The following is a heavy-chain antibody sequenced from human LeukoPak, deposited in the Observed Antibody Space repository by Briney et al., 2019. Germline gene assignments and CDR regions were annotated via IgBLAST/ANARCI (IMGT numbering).Heavy chain of an antibody. CDR2: FYYSGST. CDR1: GASISSYH. V-gene: IGHV4-59*01. J-gene: IGHJ6*03. Sequence: PSETLSLTCTVSGASISSYHWSWIRQPPGKGLEWIGFFYYSGSTNYNPSLKSRVIISVDTSKNQFSLKLSSVTAADTAVYYCARAPYGSATNNYYMDVWGKGTTVTVSS. D-gene: IGHD3-10*01. CDR3: ARAPYGSATNNYYMDV.